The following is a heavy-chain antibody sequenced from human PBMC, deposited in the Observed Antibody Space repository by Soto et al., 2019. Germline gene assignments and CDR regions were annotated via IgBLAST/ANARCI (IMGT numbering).Heavy chain of an antibody. CDR3: ARDLWSSLYDYYHYGMDV. CDR1: GDSVSSNSAA. J-gene: IGHJ6*02. V-gene: IGHV6-1*01. D-gene: IGHD3-3*01. CDR2: TYYRSKWYN. Sequence: SQTLSLTCAISGDSVSSNSAAWNWIRQSPSRGLEWLGRTYYRSKWYNDSAVSVKSRITINPDTSKNQFSLQLNSVTPEDTAVQYCARDLWSSLYDYYHYGMDVWGQGTTVTVSS.